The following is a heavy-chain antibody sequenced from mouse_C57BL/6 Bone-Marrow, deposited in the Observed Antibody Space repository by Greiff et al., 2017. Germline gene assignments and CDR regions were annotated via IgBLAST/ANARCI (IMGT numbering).Heavy chain of an antibody. V-gene: IGHV1-22*01. D-gene: IGHD2-3*01. CDR2: INPTNGGT. Sequence: VQLQQSGPELVKPGASVKMSCKASGYTFTDYNMHWVKQSHGKSLAWIGYINPTNGGTSYNQKFKGKATLTVNKSSSTAYMALRSLTSEDCAVYYCARPLYDGYYLLAYWGQGTLVTVSA. J-gene: IGHJ3*01. CDR1: GYTFTDYN. CDR3: ARPLYDGYYLLAY.